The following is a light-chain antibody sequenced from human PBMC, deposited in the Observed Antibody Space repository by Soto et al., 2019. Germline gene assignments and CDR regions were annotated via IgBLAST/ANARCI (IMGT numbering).Light chain of an antibody. CDR1: NIGIKS. V-gene: IGLV3-21*02. CDR3: QVWDSSSDHVV. J-gene: IGLJ2*01. CDR2: DDS. Sequence: SYEPTQPPSVSVAPGQTARITCGGNNIGIKSVHWYQQKPGQAPVLVVYDDSDRPSGIPERFSGSNSGNTATLTISRGEAGDEADYYCQVWDSSSDHVVFGGGTKLTVL.